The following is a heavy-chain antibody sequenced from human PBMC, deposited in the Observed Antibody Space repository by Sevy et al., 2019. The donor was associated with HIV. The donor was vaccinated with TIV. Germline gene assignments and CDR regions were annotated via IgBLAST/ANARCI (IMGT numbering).Heavy chain of an antibody. CDR2: IYSGGST. CDR1: GFTVSSNY. CDR3: ARVSYDSKRYY. V-gene: IGHV3-53*01. D-gene: IGHD3-22*01. J-gene: IGHJ4*02. Sequence: GGSLRLSCAASGFTVSSNYMSWVRQAPGKGLEWVSVIYSGGSTYYADSVKGRFTISRDNSKNTLYLQMNSLRAEDTAVYYCARVSYDSKRYYWVQGTLVTVSS.